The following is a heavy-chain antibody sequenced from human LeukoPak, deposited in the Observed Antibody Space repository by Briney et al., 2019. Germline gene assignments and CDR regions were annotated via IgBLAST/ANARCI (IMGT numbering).Heavy chain of an antibody. V-gene: IGHV3-7*01. Sequence: GGSLRLSCAASGFTFSSYAMSWVRQAPGKGLEWVANIKQDGSEKYYVDSVKGRFTISRDNAKNSLYLQMNSLRAEDTAVYYCAREMGAYDYWGQGTLVTVSS. CDR1: GFTFSSYA. D-gene: IGHD1-26*01. CDR3: AREMGAYDY. CDR2: IKQDGSEK. J-gene: IGHJ4*02.